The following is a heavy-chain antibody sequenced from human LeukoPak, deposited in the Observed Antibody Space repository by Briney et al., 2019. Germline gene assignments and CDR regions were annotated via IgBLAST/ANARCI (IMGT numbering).Heavy chain of an antibody. CDR3: ARFDHVWETHGKDAFDL. CDR1: GYSISRGYS. J-gene: IGHJ3*01. CDR2: IYHSEST. D-gene: IGHD3-16*01. V-gene: IGHV4-38-2*01. Sequence: SETLTLTCAVSGYSISRGYSWGWIRQPPGKGLEWIGNIYHSESTHYNPSLKSRVTISPDTSKNQFSLKLSSVTASDTAVYYCARFDHVWETHGKDAFDLWGQGPMVTVSS.